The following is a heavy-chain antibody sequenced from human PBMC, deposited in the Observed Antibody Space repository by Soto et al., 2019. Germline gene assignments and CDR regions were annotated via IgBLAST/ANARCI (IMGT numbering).Heavy chain of an antibody. CDR2: ISSSSSTI. V-gene: IGHV3-48*02. D-gene: IGHD2-15*01. CDR1: GFTFSSYS. J-gene: IGHJ3*02. CDR3: ARDRVGRGGSCYSCYNAFDI. Sequence: GGSLRLSCAASGFTFSSYSMNWVRQAPGKGLEWVSYISSSSSTIYYADSVKGRFTISRDNAKNSLYLQMNSLGDEDTAVYYCARDRVGRGGSCYSCYNAFDIWGQGTMVTVSS.